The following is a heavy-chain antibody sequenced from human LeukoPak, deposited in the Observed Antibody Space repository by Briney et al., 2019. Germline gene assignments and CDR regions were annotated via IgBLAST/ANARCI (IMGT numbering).Heavy chain of an antibody. V-gene: IGHV3-7*03. CDR2: INPDGSEE. CDR3: ASGFSSDYGGNTY. J-gene: IGHJ4*02. Sequence: GGSLRLSCAASGFTFNNAWMSWVRQAPGKGLEWVANINPDGSEENYVDSAKGRFTISRDNAKSSLYLQMNSLRPEDAAVYYCASGFSSDYGGNTYWGQGTLVTVSS. D-gene: IGHD4-23*01. CDR1: GFTFNNAW.